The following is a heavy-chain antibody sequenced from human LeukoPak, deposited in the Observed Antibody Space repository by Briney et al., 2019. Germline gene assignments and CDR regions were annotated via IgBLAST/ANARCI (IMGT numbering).Heavy chain of an antibody. V-gene: IGHV3-9*01. Sequence: PGGSLRLSCADSGFTFDDYAMHWVRQAPGKGLERVSGICWNSGSIDYADSVKCRFTISRDNAKTSLYLQMNRLRAEDTALYYCAKELGFDYGMDLWGQGTTVTVSS. D-gene: IGHD2-15*01. J-gene: IGHJ6*02. CDR1: GFTFDDYA. CDR3: AKELGFDYGMDL. CDR2: ICWNSGSI.